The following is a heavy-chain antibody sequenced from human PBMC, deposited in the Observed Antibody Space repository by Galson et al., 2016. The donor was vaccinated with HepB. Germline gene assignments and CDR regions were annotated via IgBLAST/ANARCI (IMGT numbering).Heavy chain of an antibody. CDR2: INGNGGST. Sequence: SLTLSCAASGFTLRTYAMAWVRQAPGKRPNWVSAINGNGGSTDYTDSVKGRFTISRDNSKNTLYLQMNSLRAEDTAVYSCARWAYQSGNYRALDYWGQGTLVTVSS. J-gene: IGHJ4*02. CDR1: GFTLRTYA. CDR3: ARWAYQSGNYRALDY. D-gene: IGHD3-16*02. V-gene: IGHV3-23*01.